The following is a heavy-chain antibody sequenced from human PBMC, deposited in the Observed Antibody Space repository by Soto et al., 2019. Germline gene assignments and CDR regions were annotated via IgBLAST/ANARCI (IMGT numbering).Heavy chain of an antibody. CDR3: ARDAYYYDSRRAFDI. Sequence: ASVKVSCKASGYTFTSYGISWVRQAPGQGLEWMGWISAYNGNTNYAQKLQGRVTMTTDTSTSTAYMELRSLGSDDTAVYYCARDAYYYDSRRAFDIWGQGTMVTVSS. D-gene: IGHD3-22*01. CDR2: ISAYNGNT. J-gene: IGHJ3*02. CDR1: GYTFTSYG. V-gene: IGHV1-18*04.